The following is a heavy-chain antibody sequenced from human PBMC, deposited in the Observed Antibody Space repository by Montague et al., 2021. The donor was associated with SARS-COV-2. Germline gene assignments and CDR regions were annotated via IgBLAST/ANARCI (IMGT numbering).Heavy chain of an antibody. CDR1: GGSVGSSHYY. V-gene: IGHV4-39*01. CDR3: ARGLYNWNYEHWFDT. J-gene: IGHJ5*02. D-gene: IGHD1-7*01. CDR2: VYYSGST. Sequence: SETLSLTCTVSGGSVGSSHYYWAWIRQPPGRGLEWIGTVYYSGSTXYNPSPRSRVTIAVDASTNQFSLKLTSVTAADTAVYFCARGLYNWNYEHWFDTWGQGTLVTVSS.